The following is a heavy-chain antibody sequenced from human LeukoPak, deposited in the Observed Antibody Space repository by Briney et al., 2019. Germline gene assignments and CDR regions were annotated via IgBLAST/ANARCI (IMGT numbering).Heavy chain of an antibody. Sequence: ASVKVSCKASGYTFTGYYMHWVRQATGQGLEWMGWISAYNGNTNYAQKLQGRVTMTTDTSTGTAYMELRSLRSDDTAVYYCARDLTRLNQLPYLDSGSYFQSFDYWGQGTLVTVSS. CDR1: GYTFTGYY. CDR3: ARDLTRLNQLPYLDSGSYFQSFDY. J-gene: IGHJ4*02. CDR2: ISAYNGNT. D-gene: IGHD3-10*01. V-gene: IGHV1-18*04.